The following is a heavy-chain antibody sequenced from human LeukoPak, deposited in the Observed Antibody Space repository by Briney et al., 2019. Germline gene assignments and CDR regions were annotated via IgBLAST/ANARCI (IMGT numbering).Heavy chain of an antibody. CDR1: GGSISSSSYY. J-gene: IGHJ5*02. CDR3: ARTTQDCSSTSCYQYWFDP. V-gene: IGHV4-61*05. CDR2: IYYSGST. Sequence: PSETLSLTCTVSGGSISSSSYYWGWIRQPPGKGLEWIGYIYYSGSTSYNPSPKSRVTMSVDTSKKQISLKVRSVTAADTAVYYCARTTQDCSSTSCYQYWFDPWGQGTLVTVSS. D-gene: IGHD2-2*01.